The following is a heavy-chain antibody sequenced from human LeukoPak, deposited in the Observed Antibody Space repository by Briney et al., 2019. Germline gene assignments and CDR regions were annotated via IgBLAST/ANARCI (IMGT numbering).Heavy chain of an antibody. CDR3: AREGIAARRALDY. CDR2: ISSSSTTI. V-gene: IGHV3-48*01. CDR1: GFTFSSYS. J-gene: IGHJ4*02. D-gene: IGHD6-6*01. Sequence: PGGSLRLSCAASGFTFSSYSMNWVRQAPGKGLECVSYISSSSTTIYYADSVKGRFTISRDNAKNSLYLQMNSLRAEDTAVYYCAREGIAARRALDYWGQGTLVTVSS.